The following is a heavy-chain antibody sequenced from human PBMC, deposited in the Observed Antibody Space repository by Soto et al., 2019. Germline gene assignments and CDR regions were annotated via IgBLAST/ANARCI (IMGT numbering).Heavy chain of an antibody. D-gene: IGHD1-26*01. V-gene: IGHV4-34*01. J-gene: IGHJ4*02. Sequence: PSETLSLTCAVYGGSFSGYYWSWIRQPPGKGLEWIGEINHSGSTNYNPSLKSRVTISVDTSKNQFSLKLSSVTAADTAVYYCARGRPPRWWEPLRLFDYWGQGTLVIVSS. CDR3: ARGRPPRWWEPLRLFDY. CDR2: INHSGST. CDR1: GGSFSGYY.